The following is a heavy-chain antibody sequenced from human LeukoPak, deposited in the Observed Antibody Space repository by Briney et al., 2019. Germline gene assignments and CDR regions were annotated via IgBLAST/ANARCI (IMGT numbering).Heavy chain of an antibody. D-gene: IGHD1-26*01. J-gene: IGHJ5*02. CDR2: ISNDGSNK. V-gene: IGHV3-30*18. CDR1: RFTFSNYG. CDR3: AKRVGNWFDP. Sequence: GRSLRLSCAASRFTFSNYGMHWVRQAPGKGLEWVAIISNDGSNKYYADSLKGRFTISRDNSKNTLYLQMNSLRAEDTAVYYCAKRVGNWFDPWGQGTLVTVSS.